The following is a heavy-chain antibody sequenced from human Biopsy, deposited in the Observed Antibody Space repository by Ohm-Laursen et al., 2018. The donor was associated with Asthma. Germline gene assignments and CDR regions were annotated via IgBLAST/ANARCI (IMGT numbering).Heavy chain of an antibody. Sequence: SLRLSCAASGFTFSNYAMSWVRQAPGKGLEWVSSITGSGGFTYYADSVKGRFTISRDKSENTLYLQMSSLGAEDTAIYYCAKDKVGAANSYQYGMDVWGQGTTVTVSS. CDR3: AKDKVGAANSYQYGMDV. J-gene: IGHJ6*02. V-gene: IGHV3-23*01. D-gene: IGHD1-26*01. CDR1: GFTFSNYA. CDR2: ITGSGGFT.